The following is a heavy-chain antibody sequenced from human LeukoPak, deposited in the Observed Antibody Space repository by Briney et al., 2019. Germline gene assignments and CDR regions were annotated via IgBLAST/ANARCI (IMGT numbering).Heavy chain of an antibody. CDR2: ISSSGNSV. V-gene: IGHV3-11*01. J-gene: IGHJ6*04. CDR3: ARDPIASRQEETV. CDR1: GFTFSDYY. Sequence: GGSLRLSCAASGFTFSDYYLSWIRQAPWKGLECVAYISSSGNSVYHADSVKGRFTISRDNGKNSMYLQMNSLRADDTAVYYCARDPIASRQEETVWGKGTTVTVSS. D-gene: IGHD6-6*01.